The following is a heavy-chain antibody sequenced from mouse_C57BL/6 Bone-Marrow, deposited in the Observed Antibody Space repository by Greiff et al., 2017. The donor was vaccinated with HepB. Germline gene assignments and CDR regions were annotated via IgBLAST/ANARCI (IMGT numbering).Heavy chain of an antibody. CDR3: ARLLFGYFDV. Sequence: EVQLVESGGGLVKPGGSLKLSCAASGFTFSSYAMSWVRQTPEKRLEWVATISDGGSYTYYPDNVKGRFTISRDNAKNNLYLQMSHLKSEDTAMYYCARLLFGYFDVWGTGTTVTVSS. CDR2: ISDGGSYT. CDR1: GFTFSSYA. J-gene: IGHJ1*03. V-gene: IGHV5-4*01.